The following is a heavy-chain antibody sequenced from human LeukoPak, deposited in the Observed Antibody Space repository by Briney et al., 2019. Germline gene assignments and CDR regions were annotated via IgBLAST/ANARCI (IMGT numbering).Heavy chain of an antibody. D-gene: IGHD2-2*01. J-gene: IGHJ4*02. CDR2: IYYSGTT. Sequence: PSETLSLTCTVSGGSISTNLYYWVWIRQPPGKGLEWIATIYYSGTTYYNPSLKSRVTISIDTSKNQFSLKLSSVTAADTAVYYCARLNTSPSFDCWGQGTLVTVSS. CDR3: ARLNTSPSFDC. CDR1: GGSISTNLYY. V-gene: IGHV4-39*01.